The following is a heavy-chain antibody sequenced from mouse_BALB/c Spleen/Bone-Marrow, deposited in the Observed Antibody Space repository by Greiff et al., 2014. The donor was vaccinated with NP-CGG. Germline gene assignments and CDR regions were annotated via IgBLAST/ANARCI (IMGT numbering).Heavy chain of an antibody. Sequence: EVKLMESGGGLVKPGGSLKLSCAASGFAFSSYDMSWVRQTPEKRLEWVAYISSGGGSTYYSDTGKGRFTISRDNAKNTLYLQMSSLKSEDTAMYYCARQILRGFAYWGQGTLVTVSA. CDR2: ISSGGGST. CDR3: ARQILRGFAY. CDR1: GFAFSSYD. D-gene: IGHD1-1*01. V-gene: IGHV5-12-1*01. J-gene: IGHJ3*01.